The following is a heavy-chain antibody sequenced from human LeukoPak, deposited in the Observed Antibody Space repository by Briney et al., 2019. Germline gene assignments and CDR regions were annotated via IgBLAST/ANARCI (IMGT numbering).Heavy chain of an antibody. J-gene: IGHJ3*02. CDR2: IYYSGST. D-gene: IGHD6-13*01. Sequence: SQTLSLTCTVSGGSISSGGYYWNWIRQHPGKGLEWIGHIYYSGSTYYNPSLKSRITISVDTSKGQSSLKLSSVTAADTAVYYCARGTWYGTFDIWGQGTMVTVSS. V-gene: IGHV4-31*03. CDR1: GGSISSGGYY. CDR3: ARGTWYGTFDI.